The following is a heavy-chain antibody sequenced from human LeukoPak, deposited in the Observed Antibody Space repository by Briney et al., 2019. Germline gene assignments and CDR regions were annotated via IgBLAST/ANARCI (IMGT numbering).Heavy chain of an antibody. Sequence: ASVKVSCKASGGTFSSYAISWVRQAPGQGLEWMGGIIPIFGTANYAQKFQGRVTVTADESTSTAYMELSSLRSEDTAVYYCARGESRWLIDYWGLGTLVTVSS. D-gene: IGHD5-24*01. J-gene: IGHJ4*02. CDR1: GGTFSSYA. V-gene: IGHV1-69*13. CDR3: ARGESRWLIDY. CDR2: IIPIFGTA.